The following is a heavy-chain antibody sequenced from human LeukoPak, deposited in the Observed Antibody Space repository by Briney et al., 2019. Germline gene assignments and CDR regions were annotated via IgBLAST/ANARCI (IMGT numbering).Heavy chain of an antibody. J-gene: IGHJ4*02. CDR1: GFTFSRLS. CDR2: ITSSSTYI. V-gene: IGHV3-21*01. Sequence: PGGSLRLSCAASGFTFSRLSMNWVRQAPGKGLEWVSSITSSSTYIYYADSVKGRFTISRDNAKNSLYLQMNSLRDEDTAVYYCAREGVDYTSGSYNDFWGQGTLVTVSS. CDR3: AREGVDYTSGSYNDF. D-gene: IGHD3-10*01.